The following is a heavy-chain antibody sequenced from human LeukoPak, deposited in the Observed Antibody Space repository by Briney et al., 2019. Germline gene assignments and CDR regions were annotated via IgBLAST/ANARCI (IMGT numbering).Heavy chain of an antibody. CDR2: IKYDGSEK. V-gene: IGHV3-7*01. CDR3: ARQFDYSSSWYPYGMDV. Sequence: PGGSLRLSCAASGFTFSTYWMSWVRQAPGKGLEWVANIKYDGSEKYYVDSVKGRFTISRDNAKNSLYLQMNSLRAEDTAVYYCARQFDYSSSWYPYGMDVWGQGTTVTVSS. CDR1: GFTFSTYW. D-gene: IGHD6-13*01. J-gene: IGHJ6*02.